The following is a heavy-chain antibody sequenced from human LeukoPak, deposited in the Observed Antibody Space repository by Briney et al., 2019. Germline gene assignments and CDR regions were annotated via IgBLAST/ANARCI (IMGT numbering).Heavy chain of an antibody. D-gene: IGHD6-19*01. CDR2: IYHSGST. CDR1: GGSISSSNW. V-gene: IGHV4-4*02. CDR3: ARAGGSSGWNVDY. Sequence: PSETLSLTCAVSGGSISSSNWWSWVRPPPGKGLEWIGEIYHSGSTNYNPSLKSRVTISVDKSKNQFSLKLSSVTAADTAVYYCARAGGSSGWNVDYWGQGTLVTVSS. J-gene: IGHJ4*02.